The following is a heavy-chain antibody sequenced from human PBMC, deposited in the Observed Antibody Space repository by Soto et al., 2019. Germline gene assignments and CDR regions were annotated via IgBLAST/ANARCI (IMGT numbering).Heavy chain of an antibody. CDR1: GYSFTSYW. CDR2: IYPGDSDT. CDR3: ARSYCSSTSCYNWFDP. V-gene: IGHV5-51*01. J-gene: IGHJ5*02. D-gene: IGHD2-2*02. Sequence: GESLKISCKGSGYSFTSYWIGWVRQMPGKGLEWMGIIYPGDSDTRYSPSFQGQVTISADKSISTAYLQWSSLKASDTAMYYCARSYCSSTSCYNWFDPWGQGTRVTVSS.